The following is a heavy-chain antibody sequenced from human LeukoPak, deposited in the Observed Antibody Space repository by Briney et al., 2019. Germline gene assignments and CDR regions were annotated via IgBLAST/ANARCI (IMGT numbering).Heavy chain of an antibody. V-gene: IGHV3-7*03. J-gene: IGHJ4*02. CDR2: IKQDGSEK. Sequence: GGSLRLSCAASGFTFSSYWMSWVRQAPGKGLEWVANIKQDGSEKYYVDSVKGRFTISRDNSRNTLHLQMNSLRGEDTAVYYCAHIYYHGSGSYGDYWGQGTLVTVSS. CDR1: GFTFSSYW. CDR3: AHIYYHGSGSYGDY. D-gene: IGHD3-10*01.